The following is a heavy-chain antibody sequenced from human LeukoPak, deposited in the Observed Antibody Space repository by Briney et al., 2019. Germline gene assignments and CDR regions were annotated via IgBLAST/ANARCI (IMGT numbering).Heavy chain of an antibody. J-gene: IGHJ4*02. CDR3: ARSFSSSSPYYFDY. CDR1: GGSISSNSYY. Sequence: PSETLSLTCTVSGGSISSNSYYWGRIRQPPGKGLEWIGNIYYSGSTYYNPSLKSRVTISVDTSKNQFSLKLSSVTATDTAVYYCARSFSSSSPYYFDYWGQGTLVTVSS. V-gene: IGHV4-39*01. D-gene: IGHD6-6*01. CDR2: IYYSGST.